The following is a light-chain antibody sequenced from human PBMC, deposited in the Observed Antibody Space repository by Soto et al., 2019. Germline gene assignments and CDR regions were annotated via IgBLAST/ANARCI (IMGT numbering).Light chain of an antibody. J-gene: IGLJ2*01. Sequence: QSALTQTASVSGSPGQAITISCTGTNSDIGSYNLVSWYQQHPGKAPKLIISEVTKRPSGVSNRFSGSKSGNTASLTISGLQAEDEADYYCCSYAGRDTLVFGGGTKVTVL. V-gene: IGLV2-23*02. CDR2: EVT. CDR3: CSYAGRDTLV. CDR1: NSDIGSYNL.